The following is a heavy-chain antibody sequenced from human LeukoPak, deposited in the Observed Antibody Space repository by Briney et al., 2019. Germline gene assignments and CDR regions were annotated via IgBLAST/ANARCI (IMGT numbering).Heavy chain of an antibody. V-gene: IGHV3-23*01. CDR2: IGRSGGST. D-gene: IGHD4-23*01. CDR1: GFTVSINY. Sequence: GGSLRLSCAASGFTVSINYMSWVRQAPGKGLEWVSAIGRSGGSTYYADSVKGRFSISRDNSQDTLYLQMNSLRAEDTAVYYCAKDYGGNPFDYWGQGTLVTVSS. J-gene: IGHJ4*02. CDR3: AKDYGGNPFDY.